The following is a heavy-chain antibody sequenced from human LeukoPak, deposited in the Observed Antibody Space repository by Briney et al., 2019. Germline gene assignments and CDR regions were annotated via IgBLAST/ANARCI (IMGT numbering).Heavy chain of an antibody. CDR2: FIPIFGTA. D-gene: IGHD2-2*01. V-gene: IGHV1-69*01. CDR3: ASVGYCSSTSCPDY. J-gene: IGHJ4*02. CDR1: GGTFSSYA. Sequence: SVKVSCKASGGTFSSYAISWVRQAPGQGLEWMGGFIPIFGTANYAQKFQGRVTITADESTSIAYMELSSLRSEDTAVYYCASVGYCSSTSCPDYWGQGTLVTVSS.